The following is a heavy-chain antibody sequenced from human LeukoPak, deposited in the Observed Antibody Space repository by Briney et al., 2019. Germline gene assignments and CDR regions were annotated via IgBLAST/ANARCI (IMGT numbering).Heavy chain of an antibody. D-gene: IGHD6-13*01. CDR1: GGSISSYS. V-gene: IGHV4-59*01. CDR2: IYYSGST. J-gene: IGHJ6*03. Sequence: SETLSLTCTVSGGSISSYSWSWIRQPPGKGLEWIGYIYYSGSTNYNPSLKSRVTISVDTSKNQFSLKLSSVTAADTAVYYCARISSWYSYYMDVWGKGTTVTISS. CDR3: ARISSWYSYYMDV.